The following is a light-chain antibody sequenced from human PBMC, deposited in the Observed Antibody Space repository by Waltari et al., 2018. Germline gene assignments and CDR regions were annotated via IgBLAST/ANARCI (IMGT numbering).Light chain of an antibody. Sequence: DVVMTQSPLSLPVTPGQPASIPCRSSQSLVHSDGNTYWNWFQQRPGQSPRRLIYKVSTRDSGVPDRFSGSGSGTDFTLKISRVEAEDVGVYYCMQGTHWPPITFGQGTRLEIK. CDR3: MQGTHWPPIT. V-gene: IGKV2-30*02. CDR1: QSLVHSDGNTY. J-gene: IGKJ5*01. CDR2: KVS.